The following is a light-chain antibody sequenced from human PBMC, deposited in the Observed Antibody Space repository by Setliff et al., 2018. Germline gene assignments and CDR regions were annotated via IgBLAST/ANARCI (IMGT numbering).Light chain of an antibody. CDR2: DVS. Sequence: QSVLTQPASVSGSPGQSITISCTGTSSDVGGYNYVSWYQQHPGKAPKLMIYDVSKRPSGVSNRFSGSKSGNTASLTISGLQAKDEADYYCSSYTSSSTPYVFGTGTKVTVL. V-gene: IGLV2-14*01. CDR1: SSDVGGYNY. CDR3: SSYTSSSTPYV. J-gene: IGLJ1*01.